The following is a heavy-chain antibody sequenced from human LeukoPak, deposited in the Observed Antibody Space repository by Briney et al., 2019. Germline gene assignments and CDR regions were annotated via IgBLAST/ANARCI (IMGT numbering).Heavy chain of an antibody. CDR3: AKVTGYSSGWYDY. CDR2: IWYDGSNK. V-gene: IGHV3-33*06. D-gene: IGHD6-19*01. CDR1: GFTFSSYG. J-gene: IGHJ4*02. Sequence: QPGRSLRLSCAASGFTFSSYGMHWVRQAPGKGLEWVAAIWYDGSNKYYADSVKGRFTISRDNSKNTLYLQMNSLRAEDTAVYYCAKVTGYSSGWYDYWGQGTLVTVSS.